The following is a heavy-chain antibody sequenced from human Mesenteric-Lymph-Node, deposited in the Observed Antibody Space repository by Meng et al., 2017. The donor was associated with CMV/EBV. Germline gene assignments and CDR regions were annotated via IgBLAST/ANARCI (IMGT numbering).Heavy chain of an antibody. Sequence: ASVKVSCKVSGYAVTTYGISWVRQAPGHGLEWLGWITVDNRSTKYAQKFQGRVTMTADTPTSTVYMELLSLRSDDTAVYFCANLNSYYYDPNDFHGMDVWGQGTTVTVSS. CDR1: GYAVTTYG. V-gene: IGHV1-18*04. D-gene: IGHD3-22*01. CDR2: ITVDNRST. CDR3: ANLNSYYYDPNDFHGMDV. J-gene: IGHJ6*02.